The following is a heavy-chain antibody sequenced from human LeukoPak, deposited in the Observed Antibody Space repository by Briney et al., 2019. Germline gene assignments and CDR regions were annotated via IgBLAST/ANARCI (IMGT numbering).Heavy chain of an antibody. CDR3: AKSRAGRPDFDY. D-gene: IGHD6-19*01. J-gene: IGHJ4*02. CDR1: GYTFTSYG. CDR2: ISAYNGNT. V-gene: IGHV1-18*01. Sequence: ASVKVSCKASGYTFTSYGISWVRQAPGQGLEWMGWISAYNGNTNYAQKLQGRVTMTTDTSTSTAYMELRSLRSDDTAVYYCAKSRAGRPDFDYWGQGTLVTVSS.